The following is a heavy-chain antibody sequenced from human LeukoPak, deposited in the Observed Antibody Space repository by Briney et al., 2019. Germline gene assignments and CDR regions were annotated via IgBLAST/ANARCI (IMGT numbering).Heavy chain of an antibody. D-gene: IGHD6-6*01. Sequence: PGRSLRLSCAASGFTFSSYAMHWVRQAPGKGLEWVAVISYDGSNKYYADSVKGRFTISRDNSKNTLYLQMNSLRAEDTAVYYCARDEAQQLVAFCFDYWGQGTLVTVSS. CDR2: ISYDGSNK. CDR3: ARDEAQQLVAFCFDY. V-gene: IGHV3-30*01. J-gene: IGHJ4*02. CDR1: GFTFSSYA.